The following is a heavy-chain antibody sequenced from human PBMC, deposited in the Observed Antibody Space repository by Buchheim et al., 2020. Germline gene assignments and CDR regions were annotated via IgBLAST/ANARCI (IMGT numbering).Heavy chain of an antibody. CDR2: ITGSGAIT. V-gene: IGHV3-23*01. CDR3: AKRISGWYYVDY. D-gene: IGHD6-19*01. J-gene: IGHJ4*02. CDR1: GFTFSSYA. Sequence: EVQLLESGGGLVQPGGSLRLSCAASGFTFSSYAMSWVRQAPGKGLEWVSAITGSGAITYYADSVGGRFTISRDNSKNTLYLQMNSLRAEDTAVYFCAKRISGWYYVDYWGRGTL.